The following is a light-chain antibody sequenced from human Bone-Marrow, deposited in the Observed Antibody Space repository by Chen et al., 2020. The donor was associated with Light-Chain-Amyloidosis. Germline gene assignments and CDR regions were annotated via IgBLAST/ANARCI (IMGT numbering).Light chain of an antibody. Sequence: SYVLTPLFSGAAAPGQTATIACGGNNIGSKSVHWYQQTPGQAPVLVVYDDSDRPSGIPERLSGSNSGTTATLTISRVEAGDEADYYCQVWDRSSDRPVFGGGTKLTVL. V-gene: IGLV3-21*02. CDR3: QVWDRSSDRPV. J-gene: IGLJ3*02. CDR2: DDS. CDR1: NIGSKS.